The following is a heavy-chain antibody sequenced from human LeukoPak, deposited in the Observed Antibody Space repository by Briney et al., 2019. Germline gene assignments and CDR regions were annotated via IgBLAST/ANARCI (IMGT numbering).Heavy chain of an antibody. J-gene: IGHJ1*01. CDR3: ARGGARYSSSLGYFQH. Sequence: GGSLRLSCAASGFTFSRFAMHWVRQAPGKGLEWVANIKQDGSEKYYVDSVKGRFTISRDNAKNSLYLQMNSLRAEDTAVYYCARGGARYSSSLGYFQHWGQGTLVTVSS. CDR2: IKQDGSEK. D-gene: IGHD6-13*01. V-gene: IGHV3-7*01. CDR1: GFTFSRFA.